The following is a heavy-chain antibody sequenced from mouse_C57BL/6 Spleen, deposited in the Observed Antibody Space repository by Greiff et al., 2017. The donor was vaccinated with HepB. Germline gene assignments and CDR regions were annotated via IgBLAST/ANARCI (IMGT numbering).Heavy chain of an antibody. J-gene: IGHJ3*01. Sequence: EVKVVESGGGLVKPGGSLKLSCAASGFTFSDYGMHWVRQAPEKGLEWVAYISSGSSTIYYADTVKGRFTISRDNAKNTLFLQMTSLRSEDTAMYYCARSDYYGSSPWFAYWGQGTLVTVSA. D-gene: IGHD1-1*01. V-gene: IGHV5-17*01. CDR3: ARSDYYGSSPWFAY. CDR2: ISSGSSTI. CDR1: GFTFSDYG.